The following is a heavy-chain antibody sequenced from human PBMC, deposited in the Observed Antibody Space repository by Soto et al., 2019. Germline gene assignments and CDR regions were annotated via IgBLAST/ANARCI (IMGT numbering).Heavy chain of an antibody. D-gene: IGHD6-13*01. CDR2: INSSSSYT. V-gene: IGHV3-11*05. CDR3: ARTIVAACGRRYFDL. Sequence: QVQLVESGGGLVKPGGSLRLSCAASGFTFSDYYMSWIRQAPGKGLEWVSHINSSSSYTNYADSVKGRFTISRDNAKNSLYLQMNSLRAEDTAVYYCARTIVAACGRRYFDLWGRGTRVTVSS. J-gene: IGHJ2*01. CDR1: GFTFSDYY.